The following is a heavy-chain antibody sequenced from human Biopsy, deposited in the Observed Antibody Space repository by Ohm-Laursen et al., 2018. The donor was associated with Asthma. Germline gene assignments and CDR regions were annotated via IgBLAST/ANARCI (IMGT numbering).Heavy chain of an antibody. D-gene: IGHD2/OR15-2a*01. CDR2: ISYSGNT. CDR1: GGSIISGDYF. J-gene: IGHJ4*02. CDR3: AAFYSTPACPFGY. V-gene: IGHV4-31*03. Sequence: SQTLSLTCTVSGGSIISGDYFWSWIRQHPGKGLEWVGYISYSGNTYYNPSLKSRVSISVASSKNQFSLNRSSVTAAAAAVYYCAAFYSTPACPFGYWGQGTLVTVSS.